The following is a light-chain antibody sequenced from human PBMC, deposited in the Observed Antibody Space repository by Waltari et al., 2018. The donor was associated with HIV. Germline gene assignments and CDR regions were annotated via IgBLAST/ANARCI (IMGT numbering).Light chain of an antibody. V-gene: IGLV1-47*01. Sequence: QSVLTQPPSASGPPGPRVTISCSGSSSNIGSTYVYWYQQLPGTAPKLLIYRKNQRPAGVPDRFSGSKSGPSASLALSGLRSEEEAEYYCAAWDDSLSGYVFGTGTKVTVL. CDR1: SSNIGSTY. CDR2: RKN. CDR3: AAWDDSLSGYV. J-gene: IGLJ1*01.